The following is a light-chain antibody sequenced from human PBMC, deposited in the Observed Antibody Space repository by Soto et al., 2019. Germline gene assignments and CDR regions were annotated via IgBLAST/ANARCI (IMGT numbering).Light chain of an antibody. J-gene: IGLJ2*01. CDR1: SSDVGGYNY. CDR2: EVS. CDR3: SSYASSSTLV. V-gene: IGLV2-14*01. Sequence: QSVLTQPASASGSPGQSITISCTGTSSDVGGYNYVSWYQQHPGKVPKLMIYEVSTRPSGVSNRFSGSKSGNTASLTISGMLAEEGAVYYCSSYASSSTLVFGGGTKVTVL.